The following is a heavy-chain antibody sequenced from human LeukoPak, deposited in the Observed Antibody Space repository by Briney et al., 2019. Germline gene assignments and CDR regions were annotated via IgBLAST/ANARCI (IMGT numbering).Heavy chain of an antibody. CDR2: ISTDSRTI. V-gene: IGHV3-48*01. J-gene: IGHJ1*01. CDR1: GFPFRRYS. D-gene: IGHD3-22*01. CDR3: TTYFDTTGYFEDAYDT. Sequence: GGSLRLSCAPSGFPFRRYSMNWVRQAPGQGLEWVAYISTDSRTIYSGDSVKGRFTIYRDNDKTLLFLQMENLRVEDTAVYYCTTYFDTTGYFEDAYDTWGQGTLVTVSA.